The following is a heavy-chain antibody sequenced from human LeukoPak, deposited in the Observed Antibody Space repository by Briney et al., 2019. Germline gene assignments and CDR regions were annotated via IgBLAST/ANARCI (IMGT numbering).Heavy chain of an antibody. CDR1: GGSISSSNW. D-gene: IGHD3-10*01. CDR3: ATPKGYYYGSGPGYFNY. V-gene: IGHV4-4*02. CDR2: ICHSGST. Sequence: TPSGTLSLTCAVSGGSISSSNWWSWVRQPPGKGLDWIGEICHSGSTNYNPSLKTRVAISMDKSKNQFSLKLTSVTAADTAVYYCATPKGYYYGSGPGYFNYWGQGTLVTVSS. J-gene: IGHJ4*02.